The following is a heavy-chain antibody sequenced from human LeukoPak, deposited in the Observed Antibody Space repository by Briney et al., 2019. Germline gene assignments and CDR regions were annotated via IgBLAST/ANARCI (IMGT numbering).Heavy chain of an antibody. CDR2: IYPGDSDT. D-gene: IGHD3-16*01. V-gene: IGHV5-51*01. CDR1: GYSFTSYW. J-gene: IGHJ5*02. Sequence: GESLKISCKGSGYSFTSYWIGWVRQMPGKGLEWMGIIYPGDSDTRDSPSFQGQVTISADKSISTAYLQWSSLKASDTAMYYCARQVITDLGWFDPWGQGTLVTVSS. CDR3: ARQVITDLGWFDP.